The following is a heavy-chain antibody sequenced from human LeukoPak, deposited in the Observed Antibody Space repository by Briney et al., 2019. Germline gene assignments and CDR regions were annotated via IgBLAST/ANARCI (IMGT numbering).Heavy chain of an antibody. CDR1: GYSFTTYW. Sequence: GESLKISCKGSGYSFTTYWIGWVRLMPGKGPEWMGIIYPGDSDTRYSPSFQGQVTISADESISTAYLQWSSLKASDTAMYYCARLGTATARDAFDIWGQGTMVTVSS. D-gene: IGHD2-21*02. CDR2: IYPGDSDT. CDR3: ARLGTATARDAFDI. V-gene: IGHV5-51*01. J-gene: IGHJ3*02.